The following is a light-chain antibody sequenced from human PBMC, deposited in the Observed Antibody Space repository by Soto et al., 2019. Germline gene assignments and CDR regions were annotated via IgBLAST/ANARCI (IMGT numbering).Light chain of an antibody. Sequence: DLQLTQSPSFLSASVGARVTITCRASQGISSYLAWYQQKPGKAPNLLIYAASSLQSGVPSRFSGSGSGTELTITISSLQPEDFATYYGQQLNSYPRTFGQGTKVDIK. CDR3: QQLNSYPRT. CDR1: QGISSY. J-gene: IGKJ1*01. CDR2: AAS. V-gene: IGKV1-9*01.